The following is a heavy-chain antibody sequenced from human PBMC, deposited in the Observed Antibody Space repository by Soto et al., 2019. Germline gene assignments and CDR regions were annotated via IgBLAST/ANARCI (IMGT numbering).Heavy chain of an antibody. CDR3: AHAGDYDLLTFDH. Sequence: QITLKESGPTLVRPAQTLTLTCDFSGFSLSTYHMGGAWIRQPPGKALEWLALIYWDDDKRYSPSLKDRLATSKDTSSNQVVLTITNMDPGDTATYFCAHAGDYDLLTFDHWGPGTLVTVSS. CDR1: GFSLSTYHMG. J-gene: IGHJ4*02. CDR2: IYWDDDK. D-gene: IGHD4-17*01. V-gene: IGHV2-5*02.